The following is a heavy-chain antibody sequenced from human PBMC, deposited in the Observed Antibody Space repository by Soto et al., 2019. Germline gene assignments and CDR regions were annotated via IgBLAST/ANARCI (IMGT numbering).Heavy chain of an antibody. V-gene: IGHV4-34*01. J-gene: IGHJ4*01. CDR2: INHSGST. CDR3: ARATRYCTNGVCSTFEY. D-gene: IGHD2-8*01. CDR1: GGSFSGYY. Sequence: SDTLSRTGAVCGGSFSGYYWSWIRQHPGKGLEWIGEINHSGSTNYNPSLKSRVTISIDTSKNQFSLKLSSVTAADTAVYYCARATRYCTNGVCSTFEYWGQGTLVTVSS.